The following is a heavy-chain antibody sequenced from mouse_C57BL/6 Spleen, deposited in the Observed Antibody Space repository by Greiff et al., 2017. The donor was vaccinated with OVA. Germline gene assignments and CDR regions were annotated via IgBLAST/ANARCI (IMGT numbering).Heavy chain of an antibody. J-gene: IGHJ2*01. V-gene: IGHV5-17*01. CDR2: ISSGSSTL. CDR3: ARGDGYYGVIFDY. CDR1: GFTFSDYG. Sequence: EVKLMESGGGLVKPGGSLKLSCAASGFTFSDYGMHWVRQAPEKGLEWVAYISSGSSTLYYADTVKGRFTISRDNAKNTLFLQMTRLRSEDTAMYYCARGDGYYGVIFDYWGQGTTLTVSS. D-gene: IGHD2-3*01.